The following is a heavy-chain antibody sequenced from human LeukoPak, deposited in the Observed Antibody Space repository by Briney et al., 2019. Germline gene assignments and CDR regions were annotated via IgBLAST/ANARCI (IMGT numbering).Heavy chain of an antibody. V-gene: IGHV4-4*09. J-gene: IGHJ4*02. Sequence: SETLSLTCTVPRGSISSYHWSSSRQPPGKVLEWIRYIYTSGITNYNPSLKSRVTISLDTSKNQLSLKVSSVTAAETAVYYCARQGGYDFWSGYKPLYVDYWGQGTLVTVSS. CDR2: IYTSGIT. CDR1: RGSISSYH. D-gene: IGHD3-3*01. CDR3: ARQGGYDFWSGYKPLYVDY.